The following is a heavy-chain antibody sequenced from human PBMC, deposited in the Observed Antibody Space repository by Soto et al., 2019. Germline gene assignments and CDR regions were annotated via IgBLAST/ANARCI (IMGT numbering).Heavy chain of an antibody. Sequence: XGSLTLSCAAPGFTFSSYTQHWVRQAPGKGLEWVALISYDGSDKYYADSVKGRFTISRDNSKTTLYLQMNSLTTEDTAVYYCARDPAMQQWPVAAVQYYYGMDVWGQGTTVTVS. J-gene: IGHJ6*02. CDR2: ISYDGSDK. CDR3: ARDPAMQQWPVAAVQYYYGMDV. CDR1: GFTFSSYT. V-gene: IGHV3-30-3*01. D-gene: IGHD6-19*01.